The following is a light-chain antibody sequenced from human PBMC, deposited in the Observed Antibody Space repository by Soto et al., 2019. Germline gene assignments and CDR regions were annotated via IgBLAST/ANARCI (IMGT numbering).Light chain of an antibody. Sequence: DIVLTQSPGALSLSPGERATLSYRASQSVSSSFLAWYQQKPDQAPRLLIYGASSRATVIPHRFSGSGAGTDFTLTSSRLEPDEFAVYYCQQYDSSPRTFGQGTKVEIK. V-gene: IGKV3-20*01. CDR3: QQYDSSPRT. J-gene: IGKJ1*01. CDR1: QSVSSSF. CDR2: GAS.